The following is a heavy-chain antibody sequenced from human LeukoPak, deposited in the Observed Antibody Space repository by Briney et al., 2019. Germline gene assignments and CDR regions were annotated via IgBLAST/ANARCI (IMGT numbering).Heavy chain of an antibody. D-gene: IGHD6-13*01. Sequence: PGGSLRLSCAASGFTFSSYAMSWVRQAPGKGLEWVSAISGSGGSTYYADSVKGRFTISRDNSKNTLYLQMNSLRAEDTAVYYCAKWGFSIAAAGRLLDYWGQGTLVTVSS. V-gene: IGHV3-23*01. J-gene: IGHJ4*02. CDR2: ISGSGGST. CDR3: AKWGFSIAAAGRLLDY. CDR1: GFTFSSYA.